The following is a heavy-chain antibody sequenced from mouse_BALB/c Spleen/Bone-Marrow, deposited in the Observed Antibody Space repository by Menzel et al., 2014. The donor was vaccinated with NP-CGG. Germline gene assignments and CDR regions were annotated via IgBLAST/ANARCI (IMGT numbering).Heavy chain of an antibody. V-gene: IGHV4-1*02. Sequence: EVQLVESGGGLVQPGGSLRLSCAASGFDFSRYWMSWVRQAPGKGLEWMGVINPDSSTLNYTPSVKDKFSISRDNAKNTLYLQMGKVRSEDTALYYCARHNYYGNLFVWGAGATVTVSS. CDR3: ARHNYYGNLFV. CDR1: GFDFSRYW. D-gene: IGHD1-1*01. CDR2: INPDSSTL. J-gene: IGHJ1*01.